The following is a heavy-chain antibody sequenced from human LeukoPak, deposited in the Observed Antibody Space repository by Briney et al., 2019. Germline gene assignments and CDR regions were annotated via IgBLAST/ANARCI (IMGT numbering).Heavy chain of an antibody. CDR1: GFTFSSYS. CDR3: AGEYDYVWGSYPR. CDR2: ISSSSSTI. D-gene: IGHD3-16*01. Sequence: GGSLRLSCAASGFTFSSYSMNWVRQAPGKGLEWVSYISSSSSTIYYADSVKGRFTISRDNAKNSLYLQMNSLRAEDTAVYYCAGEYDYVWGSYPRWGQGTLATVSS. J-gene: IGHJ4*02. V-gene: IGHV3-48*01.